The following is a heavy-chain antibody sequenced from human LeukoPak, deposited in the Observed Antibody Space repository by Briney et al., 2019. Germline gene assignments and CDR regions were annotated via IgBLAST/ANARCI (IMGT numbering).Heavy chain of an antibody. V-gene: IGHV5-51*01. Sequence: GESLKISCKGPGYSFTSYWIGWVRQMPGKGLEWMGIIYPGDSDTRYSPPFQGQVTISADKSISTAYLQWSSLKASDTAMYYCARGDTGYSSSWNNWFDPWGQGTLVTVSS. CDR3: ARGDTGYSSSWNNWFDP. CDR1: GYSFTSYW. J-gene: IGHJ5*02. D-gene: IGHD6-13*01. CDR2: IYPGDSDT.